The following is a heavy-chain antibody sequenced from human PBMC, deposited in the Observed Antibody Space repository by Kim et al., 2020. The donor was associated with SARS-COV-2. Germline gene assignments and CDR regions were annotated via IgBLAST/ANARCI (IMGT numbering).Heavy chain of an antibody. D-gene: IGHD1-26*01. V-gene: IGHV3-30*02. CDR2: IWYDGSLK. Sequence: GGSLRLSCAASGFTFSSYVMHWVRQAPGKGLEWVALIWYDGSLKYYADSVKGRFTISRDNSKNTLSLQMNSLRPDDTAVYYCAKDWGGSYEGGYFDSWGRGTLVTVSS. J-gene: IGHJ4*02. CDR1: GFTFSSYV. CDR3: AKDWGGSYEGGYFDS.